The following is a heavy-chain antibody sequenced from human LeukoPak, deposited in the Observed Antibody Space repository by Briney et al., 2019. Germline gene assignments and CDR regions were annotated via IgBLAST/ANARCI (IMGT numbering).Heavy chain of an antibody. J-gene: IGHJ4*02. Sequence: GGALRLSCAASVFSFIGCVLHGVRPAPPRGVEGVAVISYEGSNKHYADSLKGRITITRDNFKNTLYLQMNSLRGEDTAAYLCARDGCSGSYVDYWGQGTMVTVSS. V-gene: IGHV3-30-3*01. CDR1: VFSFIGCV. D-gene: IGHD1-26*01. CDR2: ISYEGSNK. CDR3: ARDGCSGSYVDY.